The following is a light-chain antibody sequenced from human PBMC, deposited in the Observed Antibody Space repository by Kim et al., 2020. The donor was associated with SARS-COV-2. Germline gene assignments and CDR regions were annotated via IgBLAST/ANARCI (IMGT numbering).Light chain of an antibody. CDR3: QAWDSSTGVV. V-gene: IGLV3-1*01. CDR2: QDS. Sequence: VSPGQTGSITCSGDKLGDKYSCWYQQKPGQSPVLVIYQDSKRPSGIPERFSGSNSGNTATLTISGTQAMDEADYYCQAWDSSTGVVFGGGTQLTVL. J-gene: IGLJ2*01. CDR1: KLGDKY.